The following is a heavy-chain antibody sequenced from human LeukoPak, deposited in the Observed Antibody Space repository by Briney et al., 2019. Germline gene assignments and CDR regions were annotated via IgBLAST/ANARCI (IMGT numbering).Heavy chain of an antibody. CDR1: GGSISSYY. CDR2: IYTSGST. J-gene: IGHJ4*02. CDR3: ARVAHDLYPYYFDY. V-gene: IGHV4-4*07. D-gene: IGHD5/OR15-5a*01. Sequence: PSETLSLTCTVSGGSISSYYWSWIRQPAGKGLEWIGRIYTSGSTDYNPSLKSRVTISVDTSKNQFSLKLSSVTAADTAVYYCARVAHDLYPYYFDYWGQGTLVTVSS.